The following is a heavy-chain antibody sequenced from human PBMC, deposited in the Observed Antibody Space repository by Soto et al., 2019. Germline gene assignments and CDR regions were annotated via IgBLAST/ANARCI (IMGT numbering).Heavy chain of an antibody. Sequence: EVQLVQTGAEVRKPGESLKISCQGSAASFTNYWVAWVRQMPGKGLEWMGMIYPDDSETRYSPSFQGQVTISADKSINTAYLQWSSLTASDTAIYYCGRLINYYDSSGVGYWGQGTLVTVCS. CDR2: IYPDDSET. D-gene: IGHD3-22*01. V-gene: IGHV5-51*01. J-gene: IGHJ4*02. CDR1: AASFTNYW. CDR3: GRLINYYDSSGVGY.